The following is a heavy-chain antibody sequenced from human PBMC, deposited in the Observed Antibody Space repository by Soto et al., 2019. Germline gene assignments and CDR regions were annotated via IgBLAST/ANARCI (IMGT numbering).Heavy chain of an antibody. Sequence: QVQLQESGPGLVKPSETLSLSCSVSGGSISGNYWSWVRQTPGKGLEWIGYMYYSGSTNYNPSLKSRVTVSVDTSKNLFSLMLTSVAAADTAVYYCARGPSYDRIWNYYYMDVWGKGTTVTVSS. V-gene: IGHV4-59*08. CDR2: MYYSGST. D-gene: IGHD3-16*01. CDR3: ARGPSYDRIWNYYYMDV. CDR1: GGSISGNY. J-gene: IGHJ6*03.